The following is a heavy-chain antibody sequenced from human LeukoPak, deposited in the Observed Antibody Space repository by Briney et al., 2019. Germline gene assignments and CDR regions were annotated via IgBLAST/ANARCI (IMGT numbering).Heavy chain of an antibody. V-gene: IGHV3-30*03. CDR1: GFTFSSYS. Sequence: GGSLRLSCAASGFTFSSYSMNWVRQAPGKGLEWVAVISYDGSNKYYADSVKGRFTISRDNSKNTLYLQMNSLRAEDTAVYYCASRDRDYWGQGTLVTVSS. J-gene: IGHJ4*02. CDR2: ISYDGSNK. CDR3: ASRDRDY.